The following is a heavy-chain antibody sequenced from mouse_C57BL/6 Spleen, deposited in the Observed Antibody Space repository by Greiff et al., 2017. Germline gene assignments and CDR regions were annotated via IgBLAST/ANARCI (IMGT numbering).Heavy chain of an antibody. V-gene: IGHV1-64*01. J-gene: IGHJ2*01. CDR3: ARSRIYYDTTGKTSVGY. CDR2: IHPNSGST. D-gene: IGHD2-4*01. CDR1: GYTFTSYW. Sequence: VQLQQPGAELVKPGASVKLSCKASGYTFTSYWMHWVKQRPGQGLEWLGMIHPNSGSTNYNEKFKSKATLTVDKSSSTAYMKLSSLTSEDSAVYYGARSRIYYDTTGKTSVGYWGQGTTLTVSS.